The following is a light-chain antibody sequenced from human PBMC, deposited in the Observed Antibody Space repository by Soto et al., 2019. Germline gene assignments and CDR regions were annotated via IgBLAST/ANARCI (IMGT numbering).Light chain of an antibody. J-gene: IGKJ1*01. CDR2: DAS. Sequence: EIVLTQSPATLSFSPGERSTLSCRASQSVSSYLAWYQQKPGQAPRLLIYDASNRATGIPARFSGSGSGKDFTLTISSLEPEDFAVYYCQQRSNWPRTFGQGTKVDIK. CDR3: QQRSNWPRT. CDR1: QSVSSY. V-gene: IGKV3-11*01.